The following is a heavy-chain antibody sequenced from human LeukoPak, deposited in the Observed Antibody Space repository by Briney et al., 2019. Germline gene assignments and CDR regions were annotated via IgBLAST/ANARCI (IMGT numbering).Heavy chain of an antibody. D-gene: IGHD6-6*01. V-gene: IGHV4-34*01. CDR1: GGSFSGYY. J-gene: IGHJ6*03. CDR3: ASIAARRYYYYYYMDV. CDR2: INHSGST. Sequence: SETLSLTCAVYGGSFSGYYWSWIRQPPGKGLEWIGEINHSGSTNYNPSHKSGVTISVDTSKNQFSLKLSSVTAADTAVYYCASIAARRYYYYYYMDVWGKGTTVTVSS.